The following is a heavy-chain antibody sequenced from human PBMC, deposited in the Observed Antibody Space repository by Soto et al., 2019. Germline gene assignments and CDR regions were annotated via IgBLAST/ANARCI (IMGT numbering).Heavy chain of an antibody. CDR3: ARERNYDSSGYSYYYGMDV. Sequence: SETLSLTCTVSGGSISSGGYYWSWIRQHPGKGLEWIGYIYYSGSTYYNPSLKSRVTISVDTSKNQFSLKLSSVTAADTAVYYCARERNYDSSGYSYYYGMDVWGQGTLVTVSS. CDR1: GGSISSGGYY. J-gene: IGHJ6*02. CDR2: IYYSGST. D-gene: IGHD3-22*01. V-gene: IGHV4-31*03.